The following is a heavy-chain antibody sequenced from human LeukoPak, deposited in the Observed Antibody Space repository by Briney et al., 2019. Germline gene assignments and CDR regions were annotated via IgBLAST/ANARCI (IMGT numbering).Heavy chain of an antibody. CDR3: ARDSSSSPHYFDP. V-gene: IGHV4-39*02. CDR1: GGSISSSSYY. J-gene: IGHJ5*02. Sequence: SETLSLTCSVSGGSISSSSYYWGWIRQPPGKGLEWIGNIYYSGSTYYNPSLKSRVTISVDTSKNQFSLKLSSVTAADTAVYYCARDSSSSPHYFDPWGQGALVTVSS. CDR2: IYYSGST. D-gene: IGHD6-6*01.